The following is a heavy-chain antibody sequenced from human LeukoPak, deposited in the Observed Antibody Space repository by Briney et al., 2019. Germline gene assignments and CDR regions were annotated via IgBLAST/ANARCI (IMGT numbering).Heavy chain of an antibody. Sequence: SETLSLTCAVYGGSFSGYYWSWIRQPPGKGLEWIGEINHSGSTNYNPSLKSRVTISVDTSKNQFSLKLSSVTAADTAVYYCAREPGTRNTADYWGQGTLVTVSS. CDR2: INHSGST. CDR1: GGSFSGYY. V-gene: IGHV4-34*01. D-gene: IGHD5-18*01. CDR3: AREPGTRNTADY. J-gene: IGHJ4*02.